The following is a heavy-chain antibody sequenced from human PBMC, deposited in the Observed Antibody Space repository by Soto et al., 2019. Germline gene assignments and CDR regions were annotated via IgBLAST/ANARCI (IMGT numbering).Heavy chain of an antibody. V-gene: IGHV6-1*01. Sequence: SQTLSLTCAISGDSVSTNSATWDWIRQSPSRGLEWLGRTYYRSKWYNDYAVSVKGRITINPDTSNNQLSLQLNSVTPEDTAVYCCARESRFLEWLSLIWFDPWGQGTLVTVSS. CDR3: ARESRFLEWLSLIWFDP. D-gene: IGHD3-3*01. CDR2: TYYRSKWYN. CDR1: GDSVSTNSAT. J-gene: IGHJ5*02.